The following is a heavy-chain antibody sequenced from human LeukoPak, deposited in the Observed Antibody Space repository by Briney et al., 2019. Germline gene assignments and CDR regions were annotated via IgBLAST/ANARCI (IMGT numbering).Heavy chain of an antibody. CDR3: AREQQLVKGDV. CDR2: ISSSSSYI. V-gene: IGHV3-21*01. Sequence: GSLRLSCAASGFTFSSYSMNWVRQAPGKGLEWVSSISSSSSYIYYADSVKGRFTISRDNAKNSLYLQMNSLRAEDTAVYYCAREQQLVKGDVWGQGTTVTVSS. CDR1: GFTFSSYS. J-gene: IGHJ6*02. D-gene: IGHD6-13*01.